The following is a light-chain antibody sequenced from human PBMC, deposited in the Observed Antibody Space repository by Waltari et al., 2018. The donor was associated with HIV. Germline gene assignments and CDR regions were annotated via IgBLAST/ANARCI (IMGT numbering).Light chain of an antibody. CDR1: QNVKNY. J-gene: IGKJ3*01. Sequence: DVQVTQSPASLSASIGDRVNISCRTSQNVKNYLNWYQQKPGQAPRIVIHTATTLYTGVPSRFSGTGSGTDFTLSITDLQPEDFALYFCQQSYYSPTFGPGTAVDTK. CDR2: TAT. V-gene: IGKV1-39*01. CDR3: QQSYYSPT.